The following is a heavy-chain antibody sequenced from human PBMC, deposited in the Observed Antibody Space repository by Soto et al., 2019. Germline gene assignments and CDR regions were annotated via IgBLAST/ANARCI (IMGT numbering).Heavy chain of an antibody. CDR3: ARFNCGGDCYNPGDAFDI. D-gene: IGHD2-21*02. J-gene: IGHJ3*02. V-gene: IGHV3-30-3*01. Sequence: HPGGSLRLSCAASGFTFSSYAMHWVRQAPGKGLEWVAVISYDGSNKYYADSVKGRFTISRDNSKNTLYLQMNSLRAEDTAVYYCARFNCGGDCYNPGDAFDIWGQGTMVTVSS. CDR2: ISYDGSNK. CDR1: GFTFSSYA.